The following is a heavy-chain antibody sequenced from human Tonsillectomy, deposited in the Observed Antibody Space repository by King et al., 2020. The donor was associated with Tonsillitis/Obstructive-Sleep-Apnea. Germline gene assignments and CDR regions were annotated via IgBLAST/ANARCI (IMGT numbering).Heavy chain of an antibody. D-gene: IGHD2-2*01. V-gene: IGHV4-34*01. CDR2: INHSGST. Sequence: VQLQQWGAGLLKPSETLSLTCAVYGGSFSGYYWSGIRQPPGKGLEWSGEINHSGSTNYNPSLKSRVTISVDTSKNQFSLKLSSVTAADTAVYYCARGSPYCSSTSCRYRGKNFDYWGQGTLVTVSS. J-gene: IGHJ4*02. CDR3: ARGSPYCSSTSCRYRGKNFDY. CDR1: GGSFSGYY.